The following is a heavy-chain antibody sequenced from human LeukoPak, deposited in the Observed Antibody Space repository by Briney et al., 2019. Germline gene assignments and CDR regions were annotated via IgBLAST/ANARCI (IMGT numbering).Heavy chain of an antibody. D-gene: IGHD5-24*01. J-gene: IGHJ3*02. CDR1: GGSISSSSYY. CDR2: IYTSGST. V-gene: IGHV4-61*02. CDR3: ARDRYNAFDI. Sequence: SETLSLTCTVSGGSISSSSYYWSWIRQPAGKGLEWIGRIYTSGSTNYNPSLKSRVTMSVDTSKNQFSLKLSSVTAADTAVYYCARDRYNAFDIWGQGTMVTVSS.